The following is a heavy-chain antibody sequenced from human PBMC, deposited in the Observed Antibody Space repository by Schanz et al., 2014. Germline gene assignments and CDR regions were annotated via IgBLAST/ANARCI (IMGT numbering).Heavy chain of an antibody. CDR2: IYSSGST. J-gene: IGHJ4*02. CDR1: GGSVSNNY. Sequence: QVHLQESGPGLVKPSETLSLSCTVSGGSVSNNYWGWIRQPPGKGLEWIGNIYSSGSTNYNPSLKTRVTISRDTSKNQNSLRPSSVTAADTAVYVCASFGPRGYYFDYWGQGTLVTVSS. CDR3: ASFGPRGYYFDY. D-gene: IGHD3-10*01. V-gene: IGHV4-59*02.